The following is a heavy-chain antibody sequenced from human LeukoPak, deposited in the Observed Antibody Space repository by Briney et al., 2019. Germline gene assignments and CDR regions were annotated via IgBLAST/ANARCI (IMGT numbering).Heavy chain of an antibody. J-gene: IGHJ3*02. CDR2: YSGST. CDR1: GGSISSYY. D-gene: IGHD2-8*02. Sequence: SETLSLTCTVSGGSISSYYWSWIRQPPGKGLEWIGYYSGSTNYNPSLKSRVTISVQTSKNQISLKLSSVTAADTAVYYCARRYCTGGGCPWAFDIWGQGTMVTVSS. CDR3: ARRYCTGGGCPWAFDI. V-gene: IGHV4-59*01.